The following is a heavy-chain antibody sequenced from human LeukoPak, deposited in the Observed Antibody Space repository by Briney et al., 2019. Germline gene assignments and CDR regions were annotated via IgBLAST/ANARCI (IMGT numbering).Heavy chain of an antibody. CDR2: ISGSGGST. D-gene: IGHD6-13*01. J-gene: IGHJ4*02. CDR3: AKYDSSSWSDYFDY. CDR1: GFTLSSYA. V-gene: IGHV3-23*01. Sequence: GGSLRLSCAASGFTLSSYAVSWVRQAPGKGLEWVSAISGSGGSTYYADSVKGRFTISRDNSKNTLYLQMNSLRAEDTAVYYCAKYDSSSWSDYFDYWGQGTLVTVSS.